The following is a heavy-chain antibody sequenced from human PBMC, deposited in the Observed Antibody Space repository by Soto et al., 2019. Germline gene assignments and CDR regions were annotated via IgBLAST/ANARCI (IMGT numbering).Heavy chain of an antibody. D-gene: IGHD6-19*01. V-gene: IGHV3-30-3*01. CDR1: GFTFSSYA. J-gene: IGHJ4*02. Sequence: GWSLRLSCAASGFTFSSYAMHWVRQAPGKGLEWVAVISYDGSNKYYADSVKGRFTTSRDNSKNTLYLQLNSLRADDTPVYHYPKGFWAVAGTRYFDFWGQGTQVTVSS. CDR2: ISYDGSNK. CDR3: PKGFWAVAGTRYFDF.